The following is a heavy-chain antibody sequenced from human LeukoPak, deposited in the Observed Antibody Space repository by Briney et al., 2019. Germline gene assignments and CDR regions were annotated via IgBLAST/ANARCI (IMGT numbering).Heavy chain of an antibody. CDR1: GYTFTSYD. D-gene: IGHD6-13*01. CDR3: ARAIAAADWFDP. V-gene: IGHV1-8*01. J-gene: IGHJ5*02. Sequence: GASVKVSCKAPGYTFTSYDINWVRQATGQGLEWMGWMNPNSGNTGYAQKFQGRVTMTRNTSISTAYMELSSLRSEDTAVYYCARAIAAADWFDPWGQGTLVTVSS. CDR2: MNPNSGNT.